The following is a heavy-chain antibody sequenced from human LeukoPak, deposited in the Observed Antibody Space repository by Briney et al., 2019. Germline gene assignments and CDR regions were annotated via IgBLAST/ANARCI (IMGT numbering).Heavy chain of an antibody. CDR3: AREKIGYYDGSGRGWFDP. D-gene: IGHD3-22*01. Sequence: ASVKVSCKASGYTFTSYGISWVRQAPGQGLEWMGWISAYNGNTNYAQKLQGRVTMTTDTSTSTAYMGLRSLRSDDTAVYYCAREKIGYYDGSGRGWFDPWGQGTLVTVSS. J-gene: IGHJ5*02. CDR2: ISAYNGNT. V-gene: IGHV1-18*01. CDR1: GYTFTSYG.